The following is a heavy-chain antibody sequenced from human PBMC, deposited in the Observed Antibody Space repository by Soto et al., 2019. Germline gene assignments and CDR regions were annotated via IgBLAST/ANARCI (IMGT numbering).Heavy chain of an antibody. CDR3: ARQGQQLRKGWYDP. CDR2: IYYSGST. D-gene: IGHD6-13*01. V-gene: IGHV4-39*01. CDR1: GDSISSSSYY. J-gene: IGHJ5*02. Sequence: PSETLSLTCTVSGDSISSSSYYWGWIRQPPGKGLEWIGSIYYSGSTYYNPSLKSRVTISVDTSKNQFSLKLSSVTAADTAVYYCARQGQQLRKGWYDPCGQGTLVTVSS.